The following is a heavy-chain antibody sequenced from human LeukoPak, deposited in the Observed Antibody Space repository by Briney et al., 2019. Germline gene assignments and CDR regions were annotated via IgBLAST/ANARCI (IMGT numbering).Heavy chain of an antibody. D-gene: IGHD2/OR15-2a*01. CDR3: ARDLSPLRGSVLGWFDP. CDR2: IYDSETT. Sequence: SETLSLTCTVSGGSISSSNYYWGWIRQPPGKGLEWIGSIYDSETTYYNPSLKSRVTISVDTSKNQFSLRLYSVTAADTAVYYCARDLSPLRGSVLGWFDPWGQGALVTVSS. CDR1: GGSISSSNYY. J-gene: IGHJ5*02. V-gene: IGHV4-39*07.